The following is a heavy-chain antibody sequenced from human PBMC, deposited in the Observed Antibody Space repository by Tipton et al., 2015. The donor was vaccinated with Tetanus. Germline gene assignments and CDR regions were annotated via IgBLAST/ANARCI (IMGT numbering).Heavy chain of an antibody. CDR3: ARGMRAYLN. CDR2: IYSTGAT. Sequence: TLSLTCSVSGGSMGTNHWVWIRQAPGKRLESIGYIYSTGATKYNPSLESRVRISIDTSKSQFSMRLSSVTVADTAVYYCARGMRAYLNWGQGTLVTVS. V-gene: IGHV4-59*07. D-gene: IGHD3-16*01. J-gene: IGHJ4*02. CDR1: GGSMGTNH.